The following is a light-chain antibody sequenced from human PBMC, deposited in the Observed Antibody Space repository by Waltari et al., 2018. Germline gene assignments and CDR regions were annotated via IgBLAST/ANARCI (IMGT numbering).Light chain of an antibody. CDR3: QQRGSWPRT. V-gene: IGKV3-11*01. J-gene: IGKJ1*01. CDR2: DAS. CDR1: QIVSSY. Sequence: EIVLTQSPATLSLSPGERATLSCRASQIVSSYVAWYQQKPGQAPRLLVYDASNRASGIPARFSGSGSGTDFTRTISSLEPEDFAVYYCQQRGSWPRTFGQGTKVEIK.